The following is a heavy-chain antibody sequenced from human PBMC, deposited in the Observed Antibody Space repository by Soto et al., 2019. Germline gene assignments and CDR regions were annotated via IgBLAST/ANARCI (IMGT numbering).Heavy chain of an antibody. V-gene: IGHV4-59*01. D-gene: IGHD6-19*01. CDR1: GGSISGSY. J-gene: IGHJ4*02. Sequence: KPSETLSLTCSVSGGSISGSYWSWIRQSPGKGLEWLGYVYYTGSTNYNPSLRSRVSITVDTSKNEFSLRLSSVTAADTAVYFCARSVAVPGAHIDYWGQGTQVTVSS. CDR3: ARSVAVPGAHIDY. CDR2: VYYTGST.